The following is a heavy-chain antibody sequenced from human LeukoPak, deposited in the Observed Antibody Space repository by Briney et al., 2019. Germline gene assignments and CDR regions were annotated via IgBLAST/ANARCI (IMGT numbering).Heavy chain of an antibody. V-gene: IGHV1-18*01. CDR2: ISAYNGST. J-gene: IGHJ5*02. CDR1: GYTFTSYG. D-gene: IGHD3-9*01. CDR3: ARDFGPDILTGAPNWFDP. Sequence: ASVKVSCKASGYTFTSYGISWVRQAPGQGLEWMGWISAYNGSTNYAQKLQGRVTMTTDTSTSTAYMELRSLRSDDTAVYYCARDFGPDILTGAPNWFDPWGQGTLVTVSS.